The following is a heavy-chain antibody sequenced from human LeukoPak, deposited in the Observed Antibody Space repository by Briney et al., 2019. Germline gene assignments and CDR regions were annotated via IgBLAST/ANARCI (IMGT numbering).Heavy chain of an antibody. CDR1: EFSVSSNY. Sequence: PGGSLRLSCAASEFSVSSNYMNWVRQAPRKGLEWVSVIYTDGNTYYADSVKGRFTISRDKSKNTMYLQMNSLRAEDTALYYCARDLSGYCTSGTCYAFDIWGHGTMVTVSS. D-gene: IGHD2-15*01. CDR2: IYTDGNT. CDR3: ARDLSGYCTSGTCYAFDI. V-gene: IGHV3-53*01. J-gene: IGHJ3*02.